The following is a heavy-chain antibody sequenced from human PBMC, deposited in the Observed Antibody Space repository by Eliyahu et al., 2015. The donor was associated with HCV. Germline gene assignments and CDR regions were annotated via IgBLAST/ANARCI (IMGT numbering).Heavy chain of an antibody. Sequence: QVQLQXWGAGLLKPSETLSLTCAVYGGSFSGYYWXWXRQPPGKGXEWIGEINHRGSTNXNPSLKSRVTISVDTSKNQFSLKLSSVTAADTAVYYCARVAVAALDAFDIWGQGTMVTVSS. V-gene: IGHV4-34*01. J-gene: IGHJ3*02. D-gene: IGHD6-19*01. CDR3: ARVAVAALDAFDI. CDR1: GGSFSGYY. CDR2: INHRGST.